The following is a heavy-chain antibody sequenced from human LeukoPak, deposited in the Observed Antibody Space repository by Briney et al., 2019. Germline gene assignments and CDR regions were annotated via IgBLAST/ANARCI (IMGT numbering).Heavy chain of an antibody. D-gene: IGHD3-22*01. CDR3: AKDIYRFDYYDSSGLDY. CDR2: ISWNSGSI. Sequence: PGGSLRLSCAASGFTFDDYAMHWVRQAPGKGLEWVSGISWNSGSIGYADSVKGRFTISRDNAKNSLYLQMNSLRAEDTALYYCAKDIYRFDYYDSSGLDYWGQGTLVTVSS. CDR1: GFTFDDYA. J-gene: IGHJ4*02. V-gene: IGHV3-9*01.